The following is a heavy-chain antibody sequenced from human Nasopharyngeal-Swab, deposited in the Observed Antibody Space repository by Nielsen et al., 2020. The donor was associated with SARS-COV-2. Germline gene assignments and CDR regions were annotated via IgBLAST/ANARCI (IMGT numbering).Heavy chain of an antibody. D-gene: IGHD2-21*01. V-gene: IGHV2-70*11. CDR2: IDWDDDK. Sequence: SGPTLVKPTQTLTLTCTFSGFSLNTSGMCVTWIRQPPGKALEWLARIDWDDDKYYSTSLKTRLPISKDTSKNHVVLTMTNMDPVDTATYYCARSQRLWSINDAFDIWGQGTMVTVSS. CDR1: GFSLNTSGMC. CDR3: ARSQRLWSINDAFDI. J-gene: IGHJ3*02.